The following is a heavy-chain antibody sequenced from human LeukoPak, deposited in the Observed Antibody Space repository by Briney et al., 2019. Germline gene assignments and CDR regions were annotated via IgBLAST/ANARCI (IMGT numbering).Heavy chain of an antibody. J-gene: IGHJ4*02. D-gene: IGHD5-18*01. CDR1: GGTFSSYA. Sequence: SVEVSCKASGGTFSSYAISWVRQAPGQGLEWMGGIIPIFGTANYAQTFQGRVTITADESTSTAYMELSSLRSEDTAVYYCARDADTAMAMGFDYWGQGPLATVSS. CDR2: IIPIFGTA. CDR3: ARDADTAMAMGFDY. V-gene: IGHV1-69*13.